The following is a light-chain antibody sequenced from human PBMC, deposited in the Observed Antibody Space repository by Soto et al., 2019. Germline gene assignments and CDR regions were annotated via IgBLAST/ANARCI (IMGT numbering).Light chain of an antibody. V-gene: IGKV3-20*01. J-gene: IGKJ1*01. CDR3: QQYGSSPQT. CDR2: GAS. CDR1: QSVTSSY. Sequence: EIVLTQSPGTLSLSPGQRATLSCRASQSVTSSYLAWYQQRSGRAPRLLIYGASSRATGIPNRFSGSGSGTDFTLTISRLEPEDFAVYYCQQYGSSPQTFGQGTKV.